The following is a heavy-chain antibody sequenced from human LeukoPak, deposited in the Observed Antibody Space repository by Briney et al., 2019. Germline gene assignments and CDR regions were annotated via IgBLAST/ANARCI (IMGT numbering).Heavy chain of an antibody. Sequence: PSETLSLTCAVYGGSFSGYYWSWIRQLPGKGLEWIGYIYYSGSTNYNPSLKSRVTISVDTSKNQFSLKLSSVTAADTAVYYCARRDGTYWGQGTLVTVSS. V-gene: IGHV4-59*08. CDR3: ARRDGTY. CDR1: GGSFSGYY. J-gene: IGHJ4*02. CDR2: IYYSGST. D-gene: IGHD1-26*01.